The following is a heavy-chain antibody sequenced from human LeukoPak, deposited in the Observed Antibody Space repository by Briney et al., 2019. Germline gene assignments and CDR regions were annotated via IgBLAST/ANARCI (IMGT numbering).Heavy chain of an antibody. CDR2: ISGSGDNT. CDR1: GFTFSSYA. V-gene: IGHV3-23*01. D-gene: IGHD2-2*01. CDR3: AKVRPYCSSTRCYARSGLFGY. J-gene: IGHJ4*02. Sequence: GGSLRLSCAAPGFTFSSYAMNWVRQAPGKGLEWVSAISGSGDNTYYADSVKGRFTISRDNSKNTLYLQTNSLRAEDTAVYYCAKVRPYCSSTRCYARSGLFGYWGQGTLVTVSS.